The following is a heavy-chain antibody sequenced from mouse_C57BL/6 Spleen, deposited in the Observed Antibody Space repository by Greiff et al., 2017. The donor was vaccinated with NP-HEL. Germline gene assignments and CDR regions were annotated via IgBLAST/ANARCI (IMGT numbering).Heavy chain of an antibody. CDR3: ARSRVITTVVFDY. V-gene: IGHV14-3*01. CDR1: GFNIKNTY. CDR2: IDPANGNT. D-gene: IGHD1-1*01. J-gene: IGHJ2*01. Sequence: EVKLLESVAELVRPGASVKLSCTASGFNIKNTYMHWVKQRPEQGLEWIGRIDPANGNTKYAPKFQGKATITADTSSNTAYLQLSSLTSEDTAIYYCARSRVITTVVFDYWGQGTTLTVSS.